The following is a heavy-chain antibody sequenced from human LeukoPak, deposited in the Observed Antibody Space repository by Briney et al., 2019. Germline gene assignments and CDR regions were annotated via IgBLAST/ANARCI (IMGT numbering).Heavy chain of an antibody. CDR2: ISWNSGSI. D-gene: IGHD6-13*01. J-gene: IGHJ4*02. Sequence: GGSLRLSCAASGFKFDDYAMHWVRQAPGKGLEWVSGISWNSGSIGYADSVRGRFTIFRDNAKKSLYLQMNSLRPEDTALYYCTKGSGSGTWYYFDYWGQGTLVTVSS. V-gene: IGHV3-9*01. CDR3: TKGSGSGTWYYFDY. CDR1: GFKFDDYA.